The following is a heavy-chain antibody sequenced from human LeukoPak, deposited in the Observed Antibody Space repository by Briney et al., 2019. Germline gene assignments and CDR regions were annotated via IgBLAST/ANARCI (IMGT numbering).Heavy chain of an antibody. D-gene: IGHD2-2*01. CDR1: GFTFSSYG. Sequence: GGSLRLSCAASGFTFSSYGMHWVRQAPGKGLEWVAFIRYDGSNKYYADSVKGRFTISRDNSKNTLYLQMNSLRAEDTAVYYCAKKGCSSTSCSNWFDPWGQGTLVTVSA. CDR2: IRYDGSNK. CDR3: AKKGCSSTSCSNWFDP. V-gene: IGHV3-30*02. J-gene: IGHJ5*02.